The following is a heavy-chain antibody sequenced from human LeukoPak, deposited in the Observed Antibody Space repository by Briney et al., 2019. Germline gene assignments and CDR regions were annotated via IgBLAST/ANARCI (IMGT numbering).Heavy chain of an antibody. V-gene: IGHV3-7*01. D-gene: IGHD2-2*02. CDR1: GFTFNNYY. J-gene: IGHJ4*02. Sequence: GGSLRLSCAASGFTFNNYYMSWVRQAPGKGLEWVANIKQDGSVTYYVDSVKGRFTISRDNTKNSLFLQMNSLRAEDTAVYYCARDSLIANTQGGFDYWGQGTLVTVSS. CDR3: ARDSLIANTQGGFDY. CDR2: IKQDGSVT.